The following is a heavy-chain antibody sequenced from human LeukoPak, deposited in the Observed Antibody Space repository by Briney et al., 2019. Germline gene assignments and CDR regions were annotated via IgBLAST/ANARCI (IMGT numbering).Heavy chain of an antibody. V-gene: IGHV4-39*07. Sequence: RPSETLSLTCTVSSDFFSSVTDYWAWIRQPPGKGLEWIASGDYSGGTYYNPSLESRVAISADMSKNQISLKLSSVTAADTAVYYCARVNVIVGAILFDYWGQGTLVTVSS. D-gene: IGHD1-26*01. CDR3: ARVNVIVGAILFDY. J-gene: IGHJ4*02. CDR2: GDYSGGT. CDR1: SDFFSSVTDY.